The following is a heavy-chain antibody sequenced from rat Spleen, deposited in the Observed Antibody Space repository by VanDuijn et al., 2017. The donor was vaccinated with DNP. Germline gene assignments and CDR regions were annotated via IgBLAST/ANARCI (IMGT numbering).Heavy chain of an antibody. V-gene: IGHV5-25*01. CDR1: GFTFSNSD. Sequence: EVQLVESGGGLVQPGRSMKLSCAASGFTFSNSDMAWVRQAPTKGLEWVASISTSGGSTYYRDSVKGRFTISRDNAKSTLYLQMDSLRSEDTATYYCAKGGYNNYDYWGQGVMVTVSS. CDR3: AKGGYNNYDY. D-gene: IGHD1-10*01. J-gene: IGHJ2*01. CDR2: ISTSGGST.